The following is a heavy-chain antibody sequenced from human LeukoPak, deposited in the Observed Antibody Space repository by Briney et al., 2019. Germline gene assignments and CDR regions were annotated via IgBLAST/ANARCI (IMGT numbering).Heavy chain of an antibody. J-gene: IGHJ5*02. CDR1: GRSISRYY. CDR2: ICYSGSH. D-gene: IGHD3-9*01. CDR3: ARLTGYFSESCFDL. Sequence: SATQSLTCTVSGRSISRYYWSWTRHPPGKGLEGLGYICYSGSHNYNTLLKSRVPLSGKTPKNHFSMKQSSVTPADTAVFFCARLTGYFSESCFDLWGQGTMVTVSS. V-gene: IGHV4-59*01.